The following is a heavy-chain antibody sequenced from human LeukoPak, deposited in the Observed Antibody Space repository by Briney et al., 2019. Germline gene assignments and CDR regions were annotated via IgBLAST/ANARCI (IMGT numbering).Heavy chain of an antibody. J-gene: IGHJ1*01. Sequence: ASVKVSCKASANTLINYYIHWVRQAPGQGLEWMGIINPSGDTTNYAQKFQGRVTLTRDTSTSTVYMELSSLTSEDTAVYYCARPPDCGGDCYKYLQQWGQGTLVIVSS. CDR2: INPSGDTT. V-gene: IGHV1-46*01. D-gene: IGHD2-21*02. CDR1: ANTLINYY. CDR3: ARPPDCGGDCYKYLQQ.